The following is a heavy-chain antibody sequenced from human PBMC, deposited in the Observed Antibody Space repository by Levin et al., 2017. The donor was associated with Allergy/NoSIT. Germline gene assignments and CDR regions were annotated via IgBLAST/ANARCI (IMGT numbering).Heavy chain of an antibody. V-gene: IGHV4-31*03. J-gene: IGHJ4*02. CDR1: GGSIRSGGYY. D-gene: IGHD7-27*01. CDR2: IYYSGST. Sequence: QSQTLSLPCTVSGGSIRSGGYYWSWIRQHPGKGLEWIGYIYYSGSTYYNPSLKSRVTISVDTSKNQFSLKLSSVTAADTAVYYCARENLGNGFDYWGQGTLVTVSS. CDR3: ARENLGNGFDY.